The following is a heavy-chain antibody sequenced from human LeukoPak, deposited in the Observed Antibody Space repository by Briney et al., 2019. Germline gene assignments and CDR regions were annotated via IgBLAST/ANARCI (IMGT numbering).Heavy chain of an antibody. CDR1: GGSISSSSYY. J-gene: IGHJ6*03. D-gene: IGHD2-2*02. CDR3: ASLGVVPAAIGGNYYYYYMDV. V-gene: IGHV4-39*01. Sequence: PSETLSLTCTVSGGSISSSSYYWGWIRQPPGKGLVWIGSIYYSGSTYYNPSLKSRVTISVYTSKNQFALKLSSVTAADTAVYYCASLGVVPAAIGGNYYYYYMDVWGKGTTVTVSS. CDR2: IYYSGST.